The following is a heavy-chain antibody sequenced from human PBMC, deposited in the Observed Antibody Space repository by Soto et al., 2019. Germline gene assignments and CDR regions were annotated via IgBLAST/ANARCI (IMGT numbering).Heavy chain of an antibody. CDR3: GRGSHYLSTGYYFDN. D-gene: IGHD3-22*01. Sequence: SVKVSCKASGGVFSNYALTWVRQAPGQGLEWVGGIVPVFGTPNYAPKFQGRVTVTADESTRTGYMELTSLTSEDTAIYYCGRGSHYLSTGYYFDNWGQGTLVTVSS. V-gene: IGHV1-69*13. CDR1: GGVFSNYA. J-gene: IGHJ5*02. CDR2: IVPVFGTP.